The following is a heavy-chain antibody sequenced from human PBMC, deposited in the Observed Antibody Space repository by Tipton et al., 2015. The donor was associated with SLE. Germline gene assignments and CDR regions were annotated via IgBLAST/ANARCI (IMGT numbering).Heavy chain of an antibody. J-gene: IGHJ4*02. D-gene: IGHD1-1*01. CDR1: GFTFSSYG. CDR2: IRYDGSNK. V-gene: IGHV3-30*02. Sequence: QLVQSGGGVVQPGGSLRLSCAASGFTFSSYGMHWVRQAPGKGLEWVAFIRYDGSNKYYADSVKGRFTISRDNSKNTLYLQMNSLRAEDTAVYYCSLNWNDEGGYFDYWGQGTLVTVSS. CDR3: SLNWNDEGGYFDY.